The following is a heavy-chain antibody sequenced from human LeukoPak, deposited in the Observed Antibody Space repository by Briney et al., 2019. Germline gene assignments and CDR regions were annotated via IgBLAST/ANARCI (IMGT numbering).Heavy chain of an antibody. J-gene: IGHJ4*02. CDR3: ATQVAGGPLDY. Sequence: SETLSLTCAVSGGSISSTTYYWAWIRQPPGKGLEWIGSIYYTGRTHYIPSLKSRVTISLDTSKNRFSLNLSSVTAADTAVYYCATQVAGGPLDYWGQGTLVTVSS. V-gene: IGHV4-39*01. CDR2: IYYTGRT. D-gene: IGHD6-19*01. CDR1: GGSISSTTYY.